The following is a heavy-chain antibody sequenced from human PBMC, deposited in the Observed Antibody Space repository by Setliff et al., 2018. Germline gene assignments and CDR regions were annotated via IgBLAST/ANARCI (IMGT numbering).Heavy chain of an antibody. D-gene: IGHD5-12*01. J-gene: IGHJ6*02. Sequence: ASVKVSCKASGYTFTSYAMHWVRQAPGQRLEWMGWINAGNGNTKYSQKFQGRVTITRDTSASTAYMELSSLRSGDTAVYYCARDPASSGYGTYYYYGMDVWGQGTTVTVSS. CDR3: ARDPASSGYGTYYYYGMDV. V-gene: IGHV1-3*01. CDR2: INAGNGNT. CDR1: GYTFTSYA.